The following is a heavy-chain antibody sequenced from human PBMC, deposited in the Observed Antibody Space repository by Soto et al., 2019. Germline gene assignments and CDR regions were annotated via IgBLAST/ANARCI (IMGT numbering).Heavy chain of an antibody. J-gene: IGHJ3*02. CDR3: ATDRGWLVLSDAFDI. CDR2: IKSKTDGGTT. D-gene: IGHD6-19*01. Sequence: EVQLVESGGGLVKPGGSLRLSCSASGFTFSNAWINWVRQAPGKGLEWVGRIKSKTDGGTTDYAAPVKGRFTISRDDSTNTLFLQMTSLKTEDTAVYYCATDRGWLVLSDAFDIWGQGTMVTVSS. CDR1: GFTFSNAW. V-gene: IGHV3-15*01.